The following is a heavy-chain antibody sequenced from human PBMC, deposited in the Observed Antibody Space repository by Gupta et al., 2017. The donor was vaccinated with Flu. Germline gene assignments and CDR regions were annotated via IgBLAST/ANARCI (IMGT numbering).Heavy chain of an antibody. V-gene: IGHV3-7*01. D-gene: IGHD4-4*01. CDR2: LKQDGSDQ. J-gene: IGHJ5*02. Sequence: RHIPGKGVEWVATLKQDGSDQDYVDSVKGRFTISRDSAKNSLDLQMNGLRVEDTAVYYCARGSHDSKYRCFETWGQGTRVTVSS. CDR3: ARGSHDSKYRCFET.